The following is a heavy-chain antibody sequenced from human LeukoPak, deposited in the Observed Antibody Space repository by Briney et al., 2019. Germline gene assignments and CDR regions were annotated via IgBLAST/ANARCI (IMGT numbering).Heavy chain of an antibody. CDR1: GGSISSGDYY. Sequence: SETLSLTCTVSGGSISSGDYYWSWIRQPPGKGLEWIGYIYYSGSTYYNPSLKSRVTISVDTSKNQFSLKLSSITAADTAVYYCDSGVLEISIDYWGQGTLVTVSS. V-gene: IGHV4-30-4*01. D-gene: IGHD5-24*01. J-gene: IGHJ4*02. CDR2: IYYSGST. CDR3: DSGVLEISIDY.